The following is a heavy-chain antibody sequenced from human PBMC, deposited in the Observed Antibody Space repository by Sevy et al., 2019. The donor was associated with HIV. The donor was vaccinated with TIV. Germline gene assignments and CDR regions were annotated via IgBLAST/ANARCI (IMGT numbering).Heavy chain of an antibody. CDR3: TAGTGRSDFDY. V-gene: IGHV3-15*01. Sequence: GGSLRLSCAASGFTFSDAWMSWVRQAPGKGLEWVGRIKSKTDSATRDFAAPVKGRFSISRDDSKNMVYLQMSSLKTEETAVYYCTAGTGRSDFDYWGQGSLVTVSS. J-gene: IGHJ4*02. CDR2: IKSKTDSATR. D-gene: IGHD2-15*01. CDR1: GFTFSDAW.